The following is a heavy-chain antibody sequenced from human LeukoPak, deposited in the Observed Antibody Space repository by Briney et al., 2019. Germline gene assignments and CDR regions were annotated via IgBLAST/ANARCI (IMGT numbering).Heavy chain of an antibody. CDR2: IYYSGST. D-gene: IGHD3-9*01. J-gene: IGHJ4*02. Sequence: SETLSLTCTVSGGSISSSSYFWGWIRQPPGKGLEWIGSIYYSGSTYYNPSLKSRVTISVDTSKNQFSLKLSSVTAADTAVYYCARDSHNYDILTGLDYWGQGTLVTVSS. CDR1: GGSISSSSYF. CDR3: ARDSHNYDILTGLDY. V-gene: IGHV4-39*07.